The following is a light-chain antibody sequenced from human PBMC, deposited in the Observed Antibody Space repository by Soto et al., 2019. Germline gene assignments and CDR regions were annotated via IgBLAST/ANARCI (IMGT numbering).Light chain of an antibody. CDR3: CSYAGVTWGYV. J-gene: IGLJ1*01. CDR2: EVS. V-gene: IGLV2-23*02. Sequence: QSVLTQPASVSGSPGQSITISCTGTSSDVGAYNLVSWYQHYSGKAPKLLIYEVSQWPSGISDRFSGSKSGNTASLTISGLQAEDDADYYCCSYAGVTWGYVFGTGTKVTVL. CDR1: SSDVGAYNL.